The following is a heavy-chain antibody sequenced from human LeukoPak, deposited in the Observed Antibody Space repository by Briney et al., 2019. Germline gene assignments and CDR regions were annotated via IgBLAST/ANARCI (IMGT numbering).Heavy chain of an antibody. CDR1: GYTFTSFS. J-gene: IGHJ4*02. Sequence: AASVKVSCKTSGYTFTSFSITWVRQAPGQGLEWMGWISAYNGDTKYAQNLQGRVTMTTDTSTSTGYMELRSLRSDDTAVYYCARDLDTAMVTGGYWGQGTLVTVSS. CDR2: ISAYNGDT. D-gene: IGHD5-18*01. CDR3: ARDLDTAMVTGGY. V-gene: IGHV1-18*01.